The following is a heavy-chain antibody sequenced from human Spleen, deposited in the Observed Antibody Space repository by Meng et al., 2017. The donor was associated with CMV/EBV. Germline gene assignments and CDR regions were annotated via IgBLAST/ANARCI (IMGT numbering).Heavy chain of an antibody. CDR3: VRSSNPYYYYGMDV. Sequence: SETLSLTCTVSGYSISSGYYWGWVRQPPGKGLEWIGSIYHSGSTYYNPSLKSRVTISVDTSKNQFSLKLSSVTAADTAVYYCVRSSNPYYYYGMDVWGQGTTVTVSS. J-gene: IGHJ6*02. CDR2: IYHSGST. CDR1: GYSISSGYY. V-gene: IGHV4-38-2*02. D-gene: IGHD4-11*01.